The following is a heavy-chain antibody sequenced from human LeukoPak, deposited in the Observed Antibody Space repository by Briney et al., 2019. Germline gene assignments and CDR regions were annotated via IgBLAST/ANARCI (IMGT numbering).Heavy chain of an antibody. CDR1: GFTFDDYA. Sequence: GRSLRLSCAASGFTFDDYAMHWVRQAPGKGLEWVSGISWNSGGIGYADSVKGRFTISRDNAKNSLYLQMNSLRAEDTALYYCARGYSSSWYGLWDYWGQGTLVTVSS. CDR2: ISWNSGGI. J-gene: IGHJ4*02. CDR3: ARGYSSSWYGLWDY. V-gene: IGHV3-9*01. D-gene: IGHD6-13*01.